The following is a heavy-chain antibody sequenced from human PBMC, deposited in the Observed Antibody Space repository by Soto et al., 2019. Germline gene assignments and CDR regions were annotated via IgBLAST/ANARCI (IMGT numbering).Heavy chain of an antibody. V-gene: IGHV1-69*13. Sequence: ASVKVSCKASGGTFSSYAISCVRQAPGQGLEWMGGIIPIFGTANYAQKFQGRVTITADESTSTAYMELSSLRSEDTAVYYCASCITMVRGVIKNYGMDVWGQGTTVTVSS. CDR3: ASCITMVRGVIKNYGMDV. D-gene: IGHD3-10*01. J-gene: IGHJ6*02. CDR2: IIPIFGTA. CDR1: GGTFSSYA.